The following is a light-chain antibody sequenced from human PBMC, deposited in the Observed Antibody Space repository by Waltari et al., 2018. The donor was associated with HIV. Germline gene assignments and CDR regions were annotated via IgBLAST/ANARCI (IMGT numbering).Light chain of an antibody. J-gene: IGLJ3*02. CDR2: EVS. V-gene: IGLV2-14*01. CDR1: SRDVGADTF. Sequence: QSALTQPASVSGSPGQSIPISCTGSSRDVGADTFVTWYTQPPGKAPKVLIHEVSNRPSGVSNRFSASKSGNTASLTISGLQAEDEADYYCSSYTGDNSVLFGGGTKLSVV. CDR3: SSYTGDNSVL.